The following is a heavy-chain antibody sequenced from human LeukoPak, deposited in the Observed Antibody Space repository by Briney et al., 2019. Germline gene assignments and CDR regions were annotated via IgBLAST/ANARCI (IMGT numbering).Heavy chain of an antibody. V-gene: IGHV6-1*01. Sequence: SRTLSLTCALSGDSLSHNSAAWGWLRQSPSRALEWLGSTYYRSGLYNDYALSVESRITIKQDTYKNQVSQLLTSVTPEDTAVYYSSRELAWGAADYWGQGTMVTVSS. D-gene: IGHD7-27*01. J-gene: IGHJ4*02. CDR3: SRELAWGAADY. CDR1: GDSLSHNSAA. CDR2: TYYRSGLYN.